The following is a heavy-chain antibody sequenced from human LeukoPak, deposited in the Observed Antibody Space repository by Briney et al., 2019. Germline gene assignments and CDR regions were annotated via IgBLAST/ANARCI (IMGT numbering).Heavy chain of an antibody. CDR2: ITITDGGA. CDR1: GFIFRTHA. J-gene: IGHJ4*02. D-gene: IGHD6-13*01. CDR3: ARVYGSSWYNDYFDY. Sequence: GGSLRLSCTASGFIFRTHAMSWVRQAPGKGLEWLSTITITDGGAYYIDSVKGRFTISRDNAKNSLYLQMNSLRAEDTAVYYCARVYGSSWYNDYFDYWGQGTLVTVSS. V-gene: IGHV3-23*01.